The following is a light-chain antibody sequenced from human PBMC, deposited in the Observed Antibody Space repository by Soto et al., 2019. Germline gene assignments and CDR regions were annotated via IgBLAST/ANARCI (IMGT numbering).Light chain of an antibody. CDR1: SSDIGAYNY. Sequence: QSALAQPASVSGSPGQSITISCTGTSSDIGAYNYVSWYQQHPDKAPKLMIYGVSDRPSGVSNRFSGSKSGNTASLTISGLQAEDEADYYCNSFTNSSTVVFGGGTKSPS. CDR3: NSFTNSSTVV. J-gene: IGLJ3*02. CDR2: GVS. V-gene: IGLV2-14*01.